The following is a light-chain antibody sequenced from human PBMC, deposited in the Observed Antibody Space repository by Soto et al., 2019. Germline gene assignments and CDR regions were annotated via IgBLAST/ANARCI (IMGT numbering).Light chain of an antibody. J-gene: IGKJ4*01. V-gene: IGKV4-1*01. CDR2: WAS. Sequence: DIVMTQSPDSLAVSLGERATINCKSSQSVLYSSNTKNYLAWYQQKPGQPPKLLIYWASTRESGVPGRFSGSGSGTDFTLTISSLQAEDVAVYYCQQYYSTPLTFGGGTKVEIK. CDR3: QQYYSTPLT. CDR1: QSVLYSSNTKNY.